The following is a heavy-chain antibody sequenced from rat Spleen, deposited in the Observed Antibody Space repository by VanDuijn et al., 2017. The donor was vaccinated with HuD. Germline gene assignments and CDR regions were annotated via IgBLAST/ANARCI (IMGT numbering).Heavy chain of an antibody. V-gene: IGHV5-31*01. J-gene: IGHJ2*01. CDR1: GFTFNDYW. CDR3: ARRGYRYNYFDY. Sequence: EVQLVESGGGLVQPGRSLKLSCVASGFTFNDYWMTWIRQSPGKGLEWVATISYDGSSTYYRDSVKGRFTISRDNAKSTLYLLMDSLRSEDTATYYCARRGYRYNYFDYWGQGVMVTVSS. D-gene: IGHD1-5*01. CDR2: ISYDGSST.